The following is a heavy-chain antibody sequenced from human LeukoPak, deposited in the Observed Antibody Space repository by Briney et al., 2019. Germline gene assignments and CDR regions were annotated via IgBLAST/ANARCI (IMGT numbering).Heavy chain of an antibody. CDR2: ISGSGIST. V-gene: IGHV3-23*01. J-gene: IGHJ4*02. Sequence: GGSLRLSCAASGFTFSSYAMSWVRQAPGKGLEWVSDISGSGISTYYADSVKGRFTISRDNSKNTLYLQMNSLRAEDTAVYYCAKEGKQWLLRGDFDYWGQGTLVTVSS. D-gene: IGHD6-19*01. CDR3: AKEGKQWLLRGDFDY. CDR1: GFTFSSYA.